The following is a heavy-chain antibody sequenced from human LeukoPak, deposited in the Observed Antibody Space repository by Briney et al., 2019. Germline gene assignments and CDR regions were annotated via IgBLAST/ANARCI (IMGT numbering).Heavy chain of an antibody. D-gene: IGHD3-9*01. CDR1: GFTFSSYG. CDR2: ISYDGSNK. J-gene: IGHJ4*02. CDR3: ARGSRDILPLYYFDY. Sequence: GGSLRLSCAASGFTFSSYGMHWVRQAPGKGLEWVAVISYDGSNKYYADSVKGRFTISRDNSKNTLYLQMNSLRAEDTAVYYCARGSRDILPLYYFDYWGQGTLVTVSS. V-gene: IGHV3-30*03.